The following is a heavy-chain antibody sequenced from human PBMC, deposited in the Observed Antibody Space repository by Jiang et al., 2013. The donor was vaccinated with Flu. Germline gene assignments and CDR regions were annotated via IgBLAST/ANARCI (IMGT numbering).Heavy chain of an antibody. CDR2: IYSSSTT. Sequence: QLVESGGGLIQPGGSLRLSCAASGFIVSSNYMSWVRQAPGRGLEWVSIIYSSSTTYYADSVKGRFTISRDNSENTLYLQMNSLRAEDTAVYYCVTSRSYSMRGDIWGQGTMVTVSS. V-gene: IGHV3-53*01. J-gene: IGHJ3*02. CDR1: GFIVSSNY. CDR3: VTSRSYSMRGDI. D-gene: IGHD2-15*01.